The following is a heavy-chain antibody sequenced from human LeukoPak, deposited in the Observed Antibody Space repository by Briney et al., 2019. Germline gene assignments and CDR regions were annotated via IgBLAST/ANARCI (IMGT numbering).Heavy chain of an antibody. CDR1: GYTFTGYY. V-gene: IGHV1-2*02. CDR3: ARDTSGSGSYFSSFDL. CDR2: INPNSGGT. J-gene: IGHJ2*01. Sequence: ASVKVSCKASGYTFTGYYMHWVRQAPGQGLEWMGWINPNSGGTNYAQKFQGRVTMTRDTSISTAYMELSRLRSDDTAVYYCARDTSGSGSYFSSFDLWGRGALVTVSS. D-gene: IGHD3-10*01.